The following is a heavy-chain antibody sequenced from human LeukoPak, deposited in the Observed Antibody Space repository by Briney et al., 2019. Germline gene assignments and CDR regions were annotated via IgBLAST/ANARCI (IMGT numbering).Heavy chain of an antibody. CDR1: GGSISSSSYY. V-gene: IGHV4-39*01. CDR3: ASLGITGTTVDY. CDR2: IYYSGST. D-gene: IGHD1-7*01. Sequence: SGTLSLTCTVSGGSISSSSYYWGWIRQPPGKGLEWIGSIYYSGSTYYNPSLKSRVTISVDTSKNQFSLKLSSVTAADTAVYYCASLGITGTTVDYWGQGTLVTVSS. J-gene: IGHJ4*02.